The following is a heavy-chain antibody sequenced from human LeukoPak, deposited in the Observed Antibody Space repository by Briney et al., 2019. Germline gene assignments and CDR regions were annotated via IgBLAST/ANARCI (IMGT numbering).Heavy chain of an antibody. D-gene: IGHD2-2*01. CDR2: IIPILNIT. V-gene: IGHV1-69*02. J-gene: IGHJ6*02. Sequence: SVKVFCKASGGTFSSYTISWVQQAPGQGLEWMGRIIPILNITDYAQNFQGRVTLTADKSTSTAYMELSTLRSEDTAVYYCAKDGVVVVATSVYYYYYGMDVWGQGTTVTVSS. CDR1: GGTFSSYT. CDR3: AKDGVVVVATSVYYYYYGMDV.